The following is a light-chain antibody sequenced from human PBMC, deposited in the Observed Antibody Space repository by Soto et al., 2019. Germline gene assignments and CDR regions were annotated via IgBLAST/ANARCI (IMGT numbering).Light chain of an antibody. CDR2: EVS. J-gene: IGLJ1*01. Sequence: QSALTQPASVSGSPGQSITISCTGTSNDVGSYKFVSWYQQYPGKAPKLIIFEVSKRPSGVSNRFSGSKSGKRASLTISGLRAGDEADYYCCSYTSNTFPYVFGSGTKLTVL. V-gene: IGLV2-23*02. CDR3: CSYTSNTFPYV. CDR1: SNDVGSYKF.